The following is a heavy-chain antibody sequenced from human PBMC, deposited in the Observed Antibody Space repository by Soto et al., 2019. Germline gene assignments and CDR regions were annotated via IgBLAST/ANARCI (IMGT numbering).Heavy chain of an antibody. CDR2: IYYSGST. J-gene: IGHJ4*02. D-gene: IGHD3-22*01. CDR1: GGSISSSSYY. Sequence: LSLTCTVSGGSISSSSYYWGWIRQPPGKGLEWIGSIYYSGSTYYNPSLKSRVTISVDTSKNQFSLKLSSVTAADTAVYYCARFGTQYYYDSSGVFDYWGQGTLVTVSS. CDR3: ARFGTQYYYDSSGVFDY. V-gene: IGHV4-39*01.